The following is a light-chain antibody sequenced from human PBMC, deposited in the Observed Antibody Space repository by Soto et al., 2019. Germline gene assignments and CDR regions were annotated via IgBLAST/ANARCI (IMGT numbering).Light chain of an antibody. J-gene: IGKJ4*01. CDR3: QLLNTYPLT. V-gene: IGKV1-9*01. CDR1: QDISRY. Sequence: DIQLTQSPSFMSASVGDRVTITCRASQDISRYLAWYQQKPGQAPKLLFHVASTLQSGVPSRFSGSGSGTDFTLTISRLQPEDFATYYCQLLNTYPLTFGGGTKMEIK. CDR2: VAS.